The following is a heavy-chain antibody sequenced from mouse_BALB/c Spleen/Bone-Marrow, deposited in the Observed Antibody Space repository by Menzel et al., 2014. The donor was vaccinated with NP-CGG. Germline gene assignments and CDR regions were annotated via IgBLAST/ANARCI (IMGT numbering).Heavy chain of an antibody. CDR3: TRWECKSMEC. V-gene: IGHV14-3*02. CDR1: GSNIKDTY. CDR2: IDPAIGNT. D-gene: IGHD4-1*01. Sequence: QLKQSGAELVKPGASVNLSCTAAGSNIKDTYMHWVKQRPEQVLEWIGRIDPAIGNTKYDPKFQGKATITADTSSNTAFLQLSSVTSEDAAVYFCTRWECKSMECWGQGTSGTSSS. J-gene: IGHJ4*01.